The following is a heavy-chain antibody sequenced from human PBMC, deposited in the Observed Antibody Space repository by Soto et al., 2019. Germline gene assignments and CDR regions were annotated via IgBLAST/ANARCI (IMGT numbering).Heavy chain of an antibody. D-gene: IGHD3-3*01. V-gene: IGHV1-8*02. CDR3: AVDVLRFLEWLSPGDGMDV. CDR1: GGTFSSYI. CDR2: INPDSGKT. J-gene: IGHJ6*02. Sequence: ASVKVSCKASGGTFSSYIISWVRQAPGQGLDWMGRINPDSGKTGYAQKFQGRVTMTRNTSISTAYMELSSLRSEDTAVYYCAVDVLRFLEWLSPGDGMDVWGQGTTVTVSS.